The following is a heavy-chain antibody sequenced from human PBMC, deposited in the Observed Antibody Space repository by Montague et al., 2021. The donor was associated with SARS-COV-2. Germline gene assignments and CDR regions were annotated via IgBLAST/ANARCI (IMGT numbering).Heavy chain of an antibody. V-gene: IGHV4-59*02. Sequence: SETLSLTCIASGSSVRSYYWSWIRQPPGKGLEWIGYIYDSGSTNYNPSLKSRVTISVDTSKNQFSLKLSSVTAADTAVYYRARENTVTTFGGPYYIDSWGQGTLATVSA. CDR3: ARENTVTTFGGPYYIDS. J-gene: IGHJ4*02. CDR2: IYDSGST. D-gene: IGHD4-17*01. CDR1: GSSVRSYY.